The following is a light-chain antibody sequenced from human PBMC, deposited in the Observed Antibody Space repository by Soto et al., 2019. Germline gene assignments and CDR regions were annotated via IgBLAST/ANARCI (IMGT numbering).Light chain of an antibody. CDR1: QSVSSK. CDR3: QQYNNWPPIT. J-gene: IGKJ5*01. Sequence: ETVMTQSPATLSVSPGERATLSCRASQSVSSKLAWYQQKPGQAPRLLIYDASTRATGIPARFSGSGSGTEFTLSISSLQSEDSAVYYCQQYNNWPPITFGQGTRLEIK. CDR2: DAS. V-gene: IGKV3D-15*01.